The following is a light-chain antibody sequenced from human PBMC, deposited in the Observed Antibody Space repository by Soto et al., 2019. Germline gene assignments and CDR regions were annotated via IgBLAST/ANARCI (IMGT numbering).Light chain of an antibody. CDR1: QRVSGSY. CDR2: GTS. Sequence: EIVLTQSPGTLSLSPGESATLSCRASQRVSGSYLAWYQQKPGQTPRLLIYGTSSRASGIPDRFSGSGSGTDFTLTITRLEPEDFAVYYCQQYGNSVPFTFGQGTKLEIK. V-gene: IGKV3-20*01. J-gene: IGKJ2*01. CDR3: QQYGNSVPFT.